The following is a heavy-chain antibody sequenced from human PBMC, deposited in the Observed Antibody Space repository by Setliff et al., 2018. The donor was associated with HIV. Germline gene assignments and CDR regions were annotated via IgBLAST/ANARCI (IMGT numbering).Heavy chain of an antibody. CDR3: ARDSEPMSGTWYDY. V-gene: IGHV4-34*01. J-gene: IGHJ4*02. Sequence: SETLSLTCAVYGGPFSGYYWGWIRQSPGKGLEWIGEVHHSGRTTNYNPSLKSRVTMSVDTSKNQFSLKLTSVTAADTGTYFCARDSEPMSGTWYDYWGQGTLVTVSS. D-gene: IGHD1-1*01. CDR1: GGPFSGYY. CDR2: VHHSGRTT.